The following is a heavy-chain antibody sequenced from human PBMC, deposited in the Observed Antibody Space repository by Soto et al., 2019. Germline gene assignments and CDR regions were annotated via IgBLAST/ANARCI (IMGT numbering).Heavy chain of an antibody. Sequence: QVQLQESGPGLVKPSETLSLTCTVSGGSVSSGSYYWSWIRQPPGKGLEWIGYIYYSGSTNYNPSLKSRVTISVDTSKNQFSLKLSSVTAADTAVYYCARGGYCISTSCYSPHYYYGMDVWGQGTTVTVSS. CDR3: ARGGYCISTSCYSPHYYYGMDV. CDR1: GGSVSSGSYY. J-gene: IGHJ6*02. V-gene: IGHV4-61*01. CDR2: IYYSGST. D-gene: IGHD2-2*01.